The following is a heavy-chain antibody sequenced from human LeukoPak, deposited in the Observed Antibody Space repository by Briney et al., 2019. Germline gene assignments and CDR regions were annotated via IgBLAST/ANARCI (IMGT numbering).Heavy chain of an antibody. CDR3: ARDGYDSSGYPPLYYFDY. J-gene: IGHJ4*02. D-gene: IGHD3-22*01. CDR1: GFTFSSYS. CDR2: ISSSSSYI. Sequence: PGGSLRLSCAASGFTFSSYSMNWVRQAPGKGLEWVSSISSSSSYIYYADSVKGRFTISRDNAKNSLYLQMNSLRAEDTAVYYCARDGYDSSGYPPLYYFDYWGQGTLVTVSS. V-gene: IGHV3-21*01.